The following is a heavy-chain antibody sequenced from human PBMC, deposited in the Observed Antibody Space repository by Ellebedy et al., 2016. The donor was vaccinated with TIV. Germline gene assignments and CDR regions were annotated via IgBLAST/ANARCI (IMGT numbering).Heavy chain of an antibody. D-gene: IGHD5-24*01. CDR3: AKGSDNPAYNYGRFDY. V-gene: IGHV3-23*01. CDR1: GLTFSNYA. CDR2: ISGGSFST. J-gene: IGHJ4*02. Sequence: GGSLRLSXVASGLTFSNYAMNWVRQAPGKGLEWVSTISGGSFSTYYADSVKGRFTISRDNSKNTLYLQMNSLRAEDTAIYYCAKGSDNPAYNYGRFDYWGQGNLVTVSS.